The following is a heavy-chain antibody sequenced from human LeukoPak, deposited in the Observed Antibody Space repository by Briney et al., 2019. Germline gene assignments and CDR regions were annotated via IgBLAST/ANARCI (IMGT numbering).Heavy chain of an antibody. Sequence: PGGSLRLSCAASGFTFSSYEMNWVRQAPGKGLEWVSYISSSGSTIYYADSVKGRFTISRDNAKNSLYLQMNSLRAEDTAVYYCARGGYSSNWQLNYWGQGTLVTVSS. CDR2: ISSSGSTI. CDR3: ARGGYSSNWQLNY. V-gene: IGHV3-48*03. J-gene: IGHJ4*02. D-gene: IGHD6-13*01. CDR1: GFTFSSYE.